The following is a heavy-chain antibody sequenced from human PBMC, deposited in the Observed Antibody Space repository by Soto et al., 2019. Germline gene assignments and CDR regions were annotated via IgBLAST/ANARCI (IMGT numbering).Heavy chain of an antibody. CDR3: ARGGYYGSGSYYRAYYYMDV. CDR2: ISYDGSNK. D-gene: IGHD3-10*01. V-gene: IGHV3-30-3*01. CDR1: GFTFSSYA. J-gene: IGHJ6*03. Sequence: GGSLRLSCAASGFTFSSYAMHWVRQAPGKGLEWVAVISYDGSNKYYADSVEGRFTISRDNSKNTLYLQMNSLRAEDTAVYYCARGGYYGSGSYYRAYYYMDVWGKGTTVTVSS.